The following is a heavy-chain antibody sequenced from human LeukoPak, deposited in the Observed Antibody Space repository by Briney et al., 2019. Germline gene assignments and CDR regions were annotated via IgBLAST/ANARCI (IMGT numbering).Heavy chain of an antibody. CDR1: GFTFSSYW. CDR3: ARWGIRIAARQDDY. CDR2: IKQDGSEK. J-gene: IGHJ4*02. V-gene: IGHV3-7*01. D-gene: IGHD6-6*01. Sequence: GGSLRLSCAASGFTFSSYWMSWVRQAPGKGLEWVANIKQDGSEKYYVDSVKGRFTISRDNAKNSLYLQMNSLRAEDTAVYYCARWGIRIAARQDDYWGQGTLVTVSS.